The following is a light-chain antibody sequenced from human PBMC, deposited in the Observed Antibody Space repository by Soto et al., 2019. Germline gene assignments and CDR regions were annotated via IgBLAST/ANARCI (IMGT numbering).Light chain of an antibody. Sequence: QSALTQPPSASGSPGQSVTISCTGTSSDVGGYNYVSWYQHHPGKAPKLMIYEVSKRPSGVPDRLSGSKSGNTASLTVSGLQVEDEADDYCASYTGSDTLVFGGGTKLT. V-gene: IGLV2-8*01. J-gene: IGLJ2*01. CDR2: EVS. CDR1: SSDVGGYNY. CDR3: ASYTGSDTLV.